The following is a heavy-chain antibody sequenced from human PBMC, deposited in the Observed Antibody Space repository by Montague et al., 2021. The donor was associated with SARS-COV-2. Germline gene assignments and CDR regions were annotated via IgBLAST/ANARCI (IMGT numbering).Heavy chain of an antibody. V-gene: IGHV4-39*07. J-gene: IGHJ5*02. CDR1: GASIRSSDHY. Sequence: SETLSLTCTVSGASIRSSDHYWGWIRQPPGKGLEWIGSIYYTGSRYYTPSLTSRVTISVDTSKNQFSLKLSSVTAADTAVYYCARRSRVVTAIWALRTSLTSWFDPWGQGTLVTVSS. CDR3: ARRSRVVTAIWALRTSLTSWFDP. CDR2: IYYTGSR. D-gene: IGHD2-21*02.